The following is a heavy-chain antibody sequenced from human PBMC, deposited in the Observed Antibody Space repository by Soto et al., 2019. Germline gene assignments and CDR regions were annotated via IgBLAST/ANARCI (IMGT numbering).Heavy chain of an antibody. J-gene: IGHJ4*02. CDR2: LYSGGTT. V-gene: IGHV3-53*02. CDR3: ARGQQVTMNRGGQGFDL. Sequence: EVQLVETGGGLIQPGGSLRLSCVVSGISVSSNYMSWVRQAPGKGLEWVSLLYSGGTTYYADSVKGRFTISRDNSKNTLFLQMNSLKTEDTAVYYCARGQQVTMNRGGQGFDLWGQGTLVTVSS. CDR1: GISVSSNY. D-gene: IGHD3-10*01.